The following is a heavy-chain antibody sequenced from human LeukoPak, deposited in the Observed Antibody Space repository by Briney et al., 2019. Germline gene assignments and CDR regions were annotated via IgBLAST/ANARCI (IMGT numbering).Heavy chain of an antibody. CDR1: GFTFSRYG. J-gene: IGHJ4*02. D-gene: IGHD3-16*02. CDR3: AKGIDYDYVWGSYRLFDY. V-gene: IGHV3-7*03. Sequence: GGSLRLSCVASGFTFSRYGMHRVRQAPGKGLEWVANIKQDGSEKYYVDSVKGRFTISRDNAKNSLYLQMNSLRAEDTAVYYCAKGIDYDYVWGSYRLFDYWGQGTLVTVSS. CDR2: IKQDGSEK.